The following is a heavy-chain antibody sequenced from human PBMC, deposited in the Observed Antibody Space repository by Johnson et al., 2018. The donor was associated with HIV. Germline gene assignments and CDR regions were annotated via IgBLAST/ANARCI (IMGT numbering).Heavy chain of an antibody. CDR1: GFTFSNAW. D-gene: IGHD6-25*01. Sequence: EVQLVESGGGVVQPGRSLRLSCAASGFTFSNAWMTWVRQAPGKGLEWVGRIKSKTDGGTTDYGAPVKGRFTISRDDSKSIAYLQMNSLRAEDTAVYYCARRIAAADDAFDIWGHGTMVTVSS. V-gene: IGHV3-15*01. J-gene: IGHJ3*02. CDR2: IKSKTDGGTT. CDR3: ARRIAAADDAFDI.